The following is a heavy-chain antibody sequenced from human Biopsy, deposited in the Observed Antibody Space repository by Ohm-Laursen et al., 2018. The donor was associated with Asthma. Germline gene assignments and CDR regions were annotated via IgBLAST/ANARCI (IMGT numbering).Heavy chain of an antibody. D-gene: IGHD6-13*01. CDR3: ARATSTWSQSGPHFFDH. J-gene: IGHJ5*02. Sequence: GTLSLTCTVSPGSINDYYWNWIRQFPGKGLEWIGYVHSSGSTRFNPSLKSRVPVSVDTSVDQVSLKLSSVSVADTAIYYCARATSTWSQSGPHFFDHWGPGTLVTVSS. CDR2: VHSSGST. V-gene: IGHV4-59*01. CDR1: PGSINDYY.